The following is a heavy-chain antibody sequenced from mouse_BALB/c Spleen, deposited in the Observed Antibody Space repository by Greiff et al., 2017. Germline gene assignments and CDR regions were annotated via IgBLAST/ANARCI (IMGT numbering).Heavy chain of an antibody. J-gene: IGHJ2*01. D-gene: IGHD1-1*01. CDR3: AREGNYYGSHYFDY. Sequence: QVQLQQSGAELVRPGSSVKISCKASGYAFSSYWMNWVKQRPGQGLEWIGQIYPGDGDTNYNGKFKGKATLTADKSSSTAYMQLSSLTSEDSAVYFCAREGNYYGSHYFDYWGQGTTLTVSS. CDR1: GYAFSSYW. V-gene: IGHV1-80*01. CDR2: IYPGDGDT.